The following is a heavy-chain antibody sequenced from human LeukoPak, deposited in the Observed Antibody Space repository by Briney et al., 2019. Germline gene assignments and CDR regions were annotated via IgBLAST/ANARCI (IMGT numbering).Heavy chain of an antibody. D-gene: IGHD3-16*01. CDR3: VRSGGAGPDY. CDR1: GFSISSHW. J-gene: IGHJ4*02. CDR2: INSDGSST. Sequence: PGGSLRLSCAASGFSISSHWMHWVRQAPGKWLVWVSRINSDGSSTNYADSVKGRFTISRDNAKNTLNLQMNSLRAEDTALYYCVRSGGAGPDYWGQGTLVTVSS. V-gene: IGHV3-74*01.